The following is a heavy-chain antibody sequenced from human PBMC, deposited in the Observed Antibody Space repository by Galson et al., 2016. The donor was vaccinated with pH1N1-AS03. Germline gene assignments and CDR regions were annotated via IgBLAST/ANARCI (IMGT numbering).Heavy chain of an antibody. CDR2: FSHDGTNK. D-gene: IGHD6-13*01. V-gene: IGHV3-30*04. CDR1: GFNFKGYE. Sequence: SLRLSCAASGFNFKGYEMHWARQAPGKGLEWVALFSHDGTNKYYADSVEGRFIVSRDNSRNTLYLQMNSLRPEDTAVYYCANGWSSSGAGDWGQGTLVTVSS. CDR3: ANGWSSSGAGD. J-gene: IGHJ1*01.